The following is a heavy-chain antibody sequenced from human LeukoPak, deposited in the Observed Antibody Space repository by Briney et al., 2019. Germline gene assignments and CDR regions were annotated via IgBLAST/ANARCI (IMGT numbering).Heavy chain of an antibody. CDR1: EFTFTTYG. V-gene: IGHV3-33*01. Sequence: GRSLTLSCAASEFTFTTYGMHWVRQAPGKGLEWVAFIYYDGSNIYYADYVKGRFTISRDISKNTLYLQMNSRRAENTAIYYCARDSKTNSFDYWGQGTLVTVSS. D-gene: IGHD1-1*01. J-gene: IGHJ4*02. CDR2: IYYDGSNI. CDR3: ARDSKTNSFDY.